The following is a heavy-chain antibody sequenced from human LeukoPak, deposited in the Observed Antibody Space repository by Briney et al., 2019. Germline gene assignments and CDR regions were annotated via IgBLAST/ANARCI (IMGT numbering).Heavy chain of an antibody. J-gene: IGHJ6*02. CDR3: AKAMEVVDTDMDV. D-gene: IGHD2-2*01. Sequence: GPLRLSCAASGFTFSRHAMRRVRQAPGKGLEWGSAISGSGGSTYYADSVKGRFTISRDNSKNTLYLQMNSLRAEDTAVYYCAKAMEVVDTDMDVWGQGTTVTVSS. CDR2: ISGSGGST. CDR1: GFTFSRHA. V-gene: IGHV3-23*01.